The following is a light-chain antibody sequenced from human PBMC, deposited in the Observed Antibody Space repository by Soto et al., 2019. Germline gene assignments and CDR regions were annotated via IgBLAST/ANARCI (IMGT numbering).Light chain of an antibody. CDR3: QQYGSSPRT. J-gene: IGKJ2*01. CDR1: QSVSRH. CDR2: DAS. V-gene: IGKV3-20*01. Sequence: EIVLTQSPATLSLSPGERATLSCRASQSVSRHLAWYQQKPGQAPRLLIYDASNRATGIPARFSGSGSGTDFTLTISRLEPEDFAVYYCQQYGSSPRTFGQGTKLEIK.